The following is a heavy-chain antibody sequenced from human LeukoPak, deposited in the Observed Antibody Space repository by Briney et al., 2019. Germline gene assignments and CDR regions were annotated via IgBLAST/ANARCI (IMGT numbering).Heavy chain of an antibody. CDR3: ARGRGWGNFDI. Sequence: GGSLRLSCAASGFTFSSYAMHWVRQGTGKGLEWVSAIGTAGDTYYPGSVKGRFTTSRENAKNSLYLQMNSMRAGDKAVDYCARGRGWGNFDIWRQGRMASVSS. CDR2: IGTAGDT. D-gene: IGHD3-10*01. CDR1: GFTFSSYA. V-gene: IGHV3-13*04. J-gene: IGHJ3*02.